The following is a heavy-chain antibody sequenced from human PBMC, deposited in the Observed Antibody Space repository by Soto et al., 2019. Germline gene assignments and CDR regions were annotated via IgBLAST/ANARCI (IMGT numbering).Heavy chain of an antibody. D-gene: IGHD5-12*01. CDR2: ISAYNGNT. J-gene: IGHJ6*02. CDR1: GYTFTSYG. CDR3: ARDRVATTRPYYDYYGMDV. Sequence: QVQLVQSGAEVKKPGASVKVSCKASGYTFTSYGISWVRQAPGQGLEWMGWISAYNGNTNYAQKLQGRATMTTDTSTSTAYMELRSLRSDDTAVYDCARDRVATTRPYYDYYGMDVWGQGTTVTVSS. V-gene: IGHV1-18*04.